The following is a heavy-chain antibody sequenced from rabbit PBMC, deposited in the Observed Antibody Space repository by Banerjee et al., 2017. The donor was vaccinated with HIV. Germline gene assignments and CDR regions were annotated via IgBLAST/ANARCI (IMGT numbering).Heavy chain of an antibody. V-gene: IGHV1S45*01. Sequence: EQLVESGGGLVQPEGSLTLTCKASGIDFSSWMCWVHQAPGKGLEWIACIDAGSSGGTYYATWAKGRFTISKPWSTTVTLQMTSLTAADTATYFCARGTYGYAAYAPNLWGQGTLVTVS. CDR3: ARGTYGYAAYAPNL. CDR2: IDAGSSGGT. J-gene: IGHJ4*01. CDR1: GIDFSSW. D-gene: IGHD6-1*01.